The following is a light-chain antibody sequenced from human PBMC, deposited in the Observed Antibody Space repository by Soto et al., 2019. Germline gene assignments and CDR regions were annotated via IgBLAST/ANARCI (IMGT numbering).Light chain of an antibody. Sequence: QSALTQPASVSGSPGQSITISCTGTSSDIDNYNFVSWYQQHPSKAPKLVIYDVSNRPPGVSNRFSGSKSGDTASLTISGLQAEDEADYYCSSYTRTSVLNVVFGGGTKVTVL. CDR1: SSDIDNYNF. CDR3: SSYTRTSVLNVV. V-gene: IGLV2-14*03. J-gene: IGLJ2*01. CDR2: DVS.